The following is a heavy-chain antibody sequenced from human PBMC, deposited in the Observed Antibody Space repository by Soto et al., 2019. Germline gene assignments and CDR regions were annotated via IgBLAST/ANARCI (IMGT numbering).Heavy chain of an antibody. Sequence: ASVKVSCKASGGTFSMYGISWVRQAPGQGLEWLGGIIPISGTPNYAQKFQGRVTITADESTNTGYMELSSLRSEDTAVYYCAREDYHSMATQWFDTWGQGTLVTVSS. D-gene: IGHD3-16*01. CDR3: AREDYHSMATQWFDT. CDR2: IIPISGTP. J-gene: IGHJ5*02. V-gene: IGHV1-69*13. CDR1: GGTFSMYG.